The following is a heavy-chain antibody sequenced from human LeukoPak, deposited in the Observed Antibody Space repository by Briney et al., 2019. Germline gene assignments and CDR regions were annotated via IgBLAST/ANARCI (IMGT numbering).Heavy chain of an antibody. CDR3: ARDLTMVRGAVDY. V-gene: IGHV4-31*03. D-gene: IGHD3-10*01. J-gene: IGHJ4*02. Sequence: PSETLSLTCTVSGYSITSGGYYWSWIRRHPGKGLEWIGYIFYSGSTYYNPSLKSRVTMSVDTSKSQFALKLSSVTAADTAVYYCARDLTMVRGAVDYWGQGTLVTVSS. CDR1: GYSITSGGYY. CDR2: IFYSGST.